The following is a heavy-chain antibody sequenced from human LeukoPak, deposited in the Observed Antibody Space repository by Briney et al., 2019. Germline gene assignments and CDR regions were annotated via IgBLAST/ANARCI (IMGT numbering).Heavy chain of an antibody. Sequence: SETLSLTCTVSGGSISSYYWSWIRQPPGKGLEWIGNIYYSGSTNYNPSLKSRVTISVDTSKNQFSLKLSSVTAADTAVYYCARVRGVPAAMFAFDIWGQGTMVTVSS. D-gene: IGHD2-2*01. CDR3: ARVRGVPAAMFAFDI. CDR2: IYYSGST. V-gene: IGHV4-59*01. CDR1: GGSISSYY. J-gene: IGHJ3*02.